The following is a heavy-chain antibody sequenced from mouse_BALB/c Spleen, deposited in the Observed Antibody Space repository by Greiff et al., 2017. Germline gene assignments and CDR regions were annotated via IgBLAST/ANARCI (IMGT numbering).Heavy chain of an antibody. CDR2: ISSGGST. D-gene: IGHD2-3*01. CDR3: ARGPYDGYYGFAY. V-gene: IGHV5-6-5*01. CDR1: GFTFSSYA. J-gene: IGHJ3*01. Sequence: DVMLVESGGGLVKPGGSLKLSCAASGFTFSSYAMSWVRQTPEKRLEWVASISSGGSTYYPDSVKGRFTISRDNARNILYLQMSSLRSEDTAMYYCARGPYDGYYGFAYWGQGTLVTVSA.